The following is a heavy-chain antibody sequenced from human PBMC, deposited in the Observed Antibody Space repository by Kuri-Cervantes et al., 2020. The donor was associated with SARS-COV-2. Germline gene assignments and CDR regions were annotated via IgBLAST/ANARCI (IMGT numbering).Heavy chain of an antibody. J-gene: IGHJ3*01. D-gene: IGHD2-2*01. CDR3: ARRTMPRGISDSFDV. V-gene: IGHV5-51*01. Sequence: GESLKISCKGSEYSFSIYWIAWVRQMPGKGLEWMGVTYPGDADTRYSPSFQGQVTMSVDESINTAYLQWSSLKVSDTAMYYCARRTMPRGISDSFDVWGQGTMVTVSS. CDR2: TYPGDADT. CDR1: EYSFSIYW.